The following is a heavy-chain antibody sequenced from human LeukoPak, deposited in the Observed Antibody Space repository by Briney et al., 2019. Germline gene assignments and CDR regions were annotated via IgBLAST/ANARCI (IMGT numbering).Heavy chain of an antibody. CDR3: ARDSSGSFDY. V-gene: IGHV3-53*01. CDR1: GFTVSSNY. J-gene: IGHJ4*02. Sequence: GGSLRLSCAAFGFTVSSNYMSWVRQAPGKGLEWVSVIYSGGSTYYADSVKGRFTISRDNSKNTLYLQMNSLRAEDTAVYYCARDSSGSFDYWGQGTLVTVSS. CDR2: IYSGGST. D-gene: IGHD3-10*01.